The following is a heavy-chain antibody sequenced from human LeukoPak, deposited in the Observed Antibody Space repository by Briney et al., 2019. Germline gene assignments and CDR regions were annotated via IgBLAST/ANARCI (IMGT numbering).Heavy chain of an antibody. J-gene: IGHJ4*02. V-gene: IGHV3-23*01. CDR1: GFTFSSYG. CDR3: AKKRSSGGATQFDY. CDR2: TSGSGDDT. D-gene: IGHD2-15*01. Sequence: GGSLRLSCVASGFTFSSYGMSWVRQAPGKGLEWVSSTSGSGDDTYHADSVKGRFTLSRDNSKNTLYLQMNSLRADDTAVYYCAKKRSSGGATQFDYWGQGTLVTVSS.